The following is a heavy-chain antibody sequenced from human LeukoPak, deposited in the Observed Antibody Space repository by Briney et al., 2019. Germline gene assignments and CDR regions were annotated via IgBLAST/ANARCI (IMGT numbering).Heavy chain of an antibody. CDR2: FDPGDTDT. CDR1: GYSFTTFW. V-gene: IGHV5-51*01. D-gene: IGHD2-2*01. Sequence: GESLKISCRGSGYSFTTFWFGWVRQTPGKGLEWTGSFDPGDTDTRYTPSFQGQVAMSADKPINSAYLQWSSLKAPDTAMYYCAGRQGCSRTGCPPDYWGQGTLVTVSP. J-gene: IGHJ4*02. CDR3: AGRQGCSRTGCPPDY.